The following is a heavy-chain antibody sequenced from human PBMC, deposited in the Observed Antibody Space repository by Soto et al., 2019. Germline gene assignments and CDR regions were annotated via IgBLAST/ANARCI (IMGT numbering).Heavy chain of an antibody. Sequence: SEPLCLTCTVSGGSISSYDWSWIRQPPGKGLEWIGYIYYSGSTNYNPSLKSRVTISVDTSKNQFSLKLSSVTAADTAVYYCAMTYYYDSSGYYQIDYWGQGTLVTVSS. D-gene: IGHD3-22*01. CDR1: GGSISSYD. CDR3: AMTYYYDSSGYYQIDY. J-gene: IGHJ4*02. CDR2: IYYSGST. V-gene: IGHV4-59*08.